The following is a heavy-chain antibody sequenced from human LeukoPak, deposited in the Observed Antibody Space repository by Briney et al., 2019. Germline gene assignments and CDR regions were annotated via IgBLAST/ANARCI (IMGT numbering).Heavy chain of an antibody. CDR2: TYYRSKWYN. CDR3: ARDAPWGNYDSSGYYDY. D-gene: IGHD3-22*01. J-gene: IGHJ4*02. Sequence: SQTLSHTCAISGDSVSSNSAAWNWIRQSPSRGLEWLGRTYYRSKWYNDYAVSVKSRITINPDTSKNQFSLQLNSVTPEDTAVYYCARDAPWGNYDSSGYYDYWGQGTLVTVSS. V-gene: IGHV6-1*01. CDR1: GDSVSSNSAA.